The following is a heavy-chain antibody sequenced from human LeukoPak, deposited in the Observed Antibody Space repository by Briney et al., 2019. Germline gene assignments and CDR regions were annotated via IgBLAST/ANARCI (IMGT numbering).Heavy chain of an antibody. CDR1: GYTFTSYG. CDR2: ISAYNGNT. CDR3: ATGGSSFWTRFDY. D-gene: IGHD6-13*01. J-gene: IGHJ4*02. Sequence: ASVKVSCKASGYTFTSYGISWVRQAPGQGLEWMGWISAYNGNTIYAQKFQGRVTMTEDTSTDTAYMELSSLRSEDTAVYYCATGGSSFWTRFDYWGQGTLVTVSS. V-gene: IGHV1-18*01.